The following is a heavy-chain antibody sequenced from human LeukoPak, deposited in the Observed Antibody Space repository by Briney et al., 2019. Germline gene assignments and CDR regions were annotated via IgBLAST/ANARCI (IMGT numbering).Heavy chain of an antibody. CDR2: ISYDGSNK. CDR3: ANGQYSSSWSYDY. Sequence: SGRSLRLSCAASGFTISSYGMHWVRQTPGKGLEWVAVISYDGSNKYYADSVEGRFTISRDNSKNTLYLQMNSLRAEDTAVYYCANGQYSSSWSYDYWGQGTLVTVSS. J-gene: IGHJ4*02. CDR1: GFTISSYG. V-gene: IGHV3-30*18. D-gene: IGHD6-13*01.